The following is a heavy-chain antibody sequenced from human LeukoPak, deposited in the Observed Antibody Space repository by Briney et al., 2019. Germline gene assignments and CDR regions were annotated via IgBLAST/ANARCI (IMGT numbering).Heavy chain of an antibody. D-gene: IGHD2-15*01. Sequence: GGALRLSCAASGFTFSSNWMHWVRRAPGKGLMWVSRLSSDGMTITYADFVKGRFTISRDNAKNMLFLQMDSLRAEDTAVYYCARVSVVAAFYWYFDLWGRGTLVTVSS. CDR3: ARVSVVAAFYWYFDL. CDR1: GFTFSSNW. CDR2: LSSDGMTI. J-gene: IGHJ2*01. V-gene: IGHV3-74*01.